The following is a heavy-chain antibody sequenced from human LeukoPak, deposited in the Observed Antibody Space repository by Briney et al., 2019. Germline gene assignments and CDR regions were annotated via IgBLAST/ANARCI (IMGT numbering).Heavy chain of an antibody. D-gene: IGHD5-18*01. CDR1: GFTFSIYD. CDR2: ISGSGGTT. J-gene: IGHJ4*02. Sequence: GGSLRLSCAASGFTFSIYDMSWVRQAPGKGLEWVSAISGSGGTTYYTDSVKGRFTISRDNAKNSLYLQMNSLRAEDTAVYYCARQYSYGSRAFDYWGQGTLVTVSS. V-gene: IGHV3-23*01. CDR3: ARQYSYGSRAFDY.